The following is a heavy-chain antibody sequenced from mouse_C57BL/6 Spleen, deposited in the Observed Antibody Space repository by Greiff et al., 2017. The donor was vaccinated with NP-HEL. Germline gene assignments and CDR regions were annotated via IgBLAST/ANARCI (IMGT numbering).Heavy chain of an antibody. CDR1: GFTFSDYG. CDR3: ARGGYYDSWYFDV. D-gene: IGHD2-3*01. Sequence: EVKLVESGGGLVQPGGSLKLSCAASGFTFSDYGMAWVRQAPRKGPEWVAFISNLAYSIYYADTVTGRFTISRENAKNTLYLEMSSLRSEDTAMYYCARGGYYDSWYFDVWGTGTTVTVSS. V-gene: IGHV5-15*04. CDR2: ISNLAYSI. J-gene: IGHJ1*03.